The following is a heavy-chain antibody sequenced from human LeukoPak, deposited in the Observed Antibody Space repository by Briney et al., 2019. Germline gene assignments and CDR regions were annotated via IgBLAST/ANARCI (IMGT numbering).Heavy chain of an antibody. D-gene: IGHD3-3*01. CDR2: IWYDGSNT. V-gene: IGHV3-33*01. CDR3: GRDSRSILIDV. CDR1: GFTFSRHG. J-gene: IGHJ4*02. Sequence: GGSLRLSSAASGFTFSRHGMHWVRQAPGKGLEWVAVIWYDGSNTYYVDSVKGRFTISRDNSKNTLYLQMNSLRVEDTAVYYCGRDSRSILIDVWGQGTPVTISS.